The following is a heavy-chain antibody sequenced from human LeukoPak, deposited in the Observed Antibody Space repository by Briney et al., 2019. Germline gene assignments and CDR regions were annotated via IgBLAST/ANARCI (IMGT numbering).Heavy chain of an antibody. V-gene: IGHV1-69*04. Sequence: SVNVSCKACRGTFSCYAISWVRQAPGQGLEWMGRIIPILGIANYAQKFQGRVTITADKSTSSAYMELRSVRSDDMAVYYCARDLKPSTVTTGVYWGQGTLVTVSS. CDR3: ARDLKPSTVTTGVY. CDR2: IIPILGIA. J-gene: IGHJ4*02. D-gene: IGHD4-17*01. CDR1: RGTFSCYA.